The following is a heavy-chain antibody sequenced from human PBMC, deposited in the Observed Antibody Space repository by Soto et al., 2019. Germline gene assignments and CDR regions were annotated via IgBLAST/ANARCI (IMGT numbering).Heavy chain of an antibody. J-gene: IGHJ5*02. D-gene: IGHD3-3*01. Sequence: WESXRLSCASSGVPFSSYCMNWFRQAPGKGLEWVSAISGSDGTTHYADSVRGRFTISRDNSNNTVFLQMNSLRVEDTGLYYCAKEVEFPSGYSSGSNSVATWGQGALVTVS. CDR2: ISGSDGTT. CDR3: AKEVEFPSGYSSGSNSVAT. V-gene: IGHV3-23*01. CDR1: GVPFSSYC.